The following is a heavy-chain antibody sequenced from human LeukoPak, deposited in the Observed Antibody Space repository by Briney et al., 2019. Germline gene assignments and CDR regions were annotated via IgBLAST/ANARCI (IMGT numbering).Heavy chain of an antibody. Sequence: PSETLSLTCTVSGGSISSYYWSWIRQPPGKGLEWIGYIYYSGSTNYNPSLKSRVTISVDTSKNQFSLKLSSVTAADTAVYYCARVHYDILTGYYEDYWGQGTLVTVSS. J-gene: IGHJ4*02. V-gene: IGHV4-59*01. CDR2: IYYSGST. CDR1: GGSISSYY. CDR3: ARVHYDILTGYYEDY. D-gene: IGHD3-9*01.